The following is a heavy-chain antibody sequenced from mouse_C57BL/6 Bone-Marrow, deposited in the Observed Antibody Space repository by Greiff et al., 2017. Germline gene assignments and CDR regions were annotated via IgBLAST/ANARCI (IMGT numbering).Heavy chain of an antibody. Sequence: VQRVESGAELARPGASVKLSCKASGYTFTSYGISWVKQRTGQGLEWIGEIYPRSGNTYYNAKFKGKATLTADKSSSRAYMELRSLTSEDSAVYFCARSAGSSVYFDYWGQGTTLTVSS. J-gene: IGHJ2*01. CDR1: GYTFTSYG. D-gene: IGHD1-1*01. CDR3: ARSAGSSVYFDY. V-gene: IGHV1-81*01. CDR2: IYPRSGNT.